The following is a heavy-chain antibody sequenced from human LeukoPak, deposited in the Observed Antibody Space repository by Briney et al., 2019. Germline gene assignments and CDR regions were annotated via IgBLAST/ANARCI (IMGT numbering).Heavy chain of an antibody. J-gene: IGHJ6*03. CDR3: TKAIAAPYYYYMDV. Sequence: PGGSLRLSCAASGFTFSNAWMSWVRQAPGKGLEWVGRIKSKTDGGTTDYAAPVKGRFTISRDDSKNTLYLQMNSLKTKDTAVYYCTKAIAAPYYYYMDVWGKGTTVTVSS. CDR1: GFTFSNAW. D-gene: IGHD6-13*01. V-gene: IGHV3-15*01. CDR2: IKSKTDGGTT.